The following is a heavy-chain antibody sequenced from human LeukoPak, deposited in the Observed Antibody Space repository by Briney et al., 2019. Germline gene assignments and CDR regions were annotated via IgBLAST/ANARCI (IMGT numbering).Heavy chain of an antibody. CDR1: GYSFTSYW. CDR3: ARRLSGSYDFDY. Sequence: GEPLQISCKGSGYSFTSYWIAWVRQMPGKGLEWMGIIYPGDSDTRYSPSFQGQVTISADKYISTAYPQWSSLKASDTAMYYCARRLSGSYDFDYWGQGALVTVSS. J-gene: IGHJ4*02. CDR2: IYPGDSDT. V-gene: IGHV5-51*01. D-gene: IGHD1-26*01.